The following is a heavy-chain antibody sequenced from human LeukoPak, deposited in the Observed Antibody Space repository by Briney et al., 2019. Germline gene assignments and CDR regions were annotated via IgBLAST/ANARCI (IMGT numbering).Heavy chain of an antibody. J-gene: IGHJ6*03. CDR3: AREQYSSGWLEYYYYYMDV. CDR2: IYTSGST. Sequence: SETLSLTCTVSGGSISSGSYYWSWIRQPAGKGLEWIGRIYTSGSTNYNPSLKSRVTISADTSKNQFSLKLSSVTAADTAVYYCAREQYSSGWLEYYYYYMDVWGKGTTVTISS. D-gene: IGHD6-19*01. V-gene: IGHV4-61*02. CDR1: GGSISSGSYY.